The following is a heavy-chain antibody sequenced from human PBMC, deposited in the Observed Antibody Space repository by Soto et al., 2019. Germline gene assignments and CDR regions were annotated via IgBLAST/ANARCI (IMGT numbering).Heavy chain of an antibody. CDR1: GYSFTSYW. CDR3: ATRNDYGDYYYGMDV. D-gene: IGHD4-17*01. CDR2: IDPSDSYT. V-gene: IGHV5-10-1*01. Sequence: PGESLKISCKGSGYSFTSYWISWVRQMPGKGLEWMGRIDPSDSYTNYSPSFQGHVTISADKSISTAYLQWSSLKASDTAMYYCATRNDYGDYYYGMDVWRQRTTVTVPS. J-gene: IGHJ6*02.